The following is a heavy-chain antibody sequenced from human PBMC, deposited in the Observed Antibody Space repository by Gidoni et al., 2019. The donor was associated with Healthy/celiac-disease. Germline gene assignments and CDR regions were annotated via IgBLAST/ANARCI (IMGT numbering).Heavy chain of an antibody. D-gene: IGHD3-3*01. J-gene: IGHJ4*02. Sequence: EVQLVESGGGLVKPGGSLGLPCPASGFTFSSYSMNWVRQAPGKGLEWVSSISSSSSYIYYADSVKGRFTISRDNAKNSLYLQMNSLRAEDTAVYYCAREGRLRFLEWLFFYWGQGTLVTVSS. CDR2: ISSSSSYI. CDR3: AREGRLRFLEWLFFY. CDR1: GFTFSSYS. V-gene: IGHV3-21*01.